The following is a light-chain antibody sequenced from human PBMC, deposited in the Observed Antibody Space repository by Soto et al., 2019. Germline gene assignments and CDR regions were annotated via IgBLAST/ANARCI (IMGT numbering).Light chain of an antibody. Sequence: EIVMTQSPATLSVSPGERATLSCRASQSVSSNLAWYQQNPGQAPRLLIYGASTVATGFPARFSGSGSGTEFTLTISSLQSEDFAVYYCQQYNNWPITFGQGTRLEIK. V-gene: IGKV3-15*01. CDR1: QSVSSN. CDR2: GAS. CDR3: QQYNNWPIT. J-gene: IGKJ5*01.